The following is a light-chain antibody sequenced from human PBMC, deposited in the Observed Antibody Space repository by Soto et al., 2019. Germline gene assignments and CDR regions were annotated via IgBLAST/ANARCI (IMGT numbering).Light chain of an antibody. CDR2: DAS. CDR1: QDVSNY. V-gene: IGKV1-33*01. J-gene: IGKJ4*01. Sequence: DIQMTQSPSSLSASVGDRVTITCQASQDVSNYLNWFQQKPGKAPELLIYDASNLETGVPSRFSGSGSGTDFTFNISSRQPEDIATYYCQQYSNLPLTFGGGTNVEIK. CDR3: QQYSNLPLT.